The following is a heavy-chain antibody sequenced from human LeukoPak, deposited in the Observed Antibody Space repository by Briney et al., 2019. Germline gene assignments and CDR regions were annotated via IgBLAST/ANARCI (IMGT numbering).Heavy chain of an antibody. D-gene: IGHD4-11*01. J-gene: IGHJ1*01. V-gene: IGHV3-7*01. CDR1: GFTFSNSW. CDR3: ATYSILNAREFRY. Sequence: GGSLRLSCAGSGFTFSNSWMGWVRQAPGKGLEWVANVQHIGGETYYVDSVKGRFTISRGNAKNSVYLQMNSLGADDTAVYYCATYSILNAREFRYWGQGTLVTVTS. CDR2: VQHIGGET.